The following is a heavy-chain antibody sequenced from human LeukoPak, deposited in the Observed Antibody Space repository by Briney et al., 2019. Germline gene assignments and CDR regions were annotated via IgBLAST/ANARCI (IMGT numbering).Heavy chain of an antibody. CDR3: ARADNWNDGNFDY. V-gene: IGHV1-2*02. CDR1: GYTFTGYY. Sequence: ASVKVSCKASGYTFTGYYMHWVRQAPGQGLEWMGWINPNSGGTNYAQKFQGRVTMTRDTSISTAYMKLSRLRSDDTAVYYCARADNWNDGNFDYWGQGTLVTVSS. CDR2: INPNSGGT. J-gene: IGHJ4*02. D-gene: IGHD1-1*01.